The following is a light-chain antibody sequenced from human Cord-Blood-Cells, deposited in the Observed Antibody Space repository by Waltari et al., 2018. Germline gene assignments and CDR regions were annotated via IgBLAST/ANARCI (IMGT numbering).Light chain of an antibody. CDR1: QSVSSN. V-gene: IGKV3-15*01. Sequence: EIVMTQFPATPSVSPGDRATVSRRAGQSVSSNLAWYQQKPGQAPRLLIYGPSTRATGIPARFSGSGSGTEFTLTISSLQSEDFAVYYCQQYNNWSWTFGQGTKVEIK. CDR2: GPS. J-gene: IGKJ1*01. CDR3: QQYNNWSWT.